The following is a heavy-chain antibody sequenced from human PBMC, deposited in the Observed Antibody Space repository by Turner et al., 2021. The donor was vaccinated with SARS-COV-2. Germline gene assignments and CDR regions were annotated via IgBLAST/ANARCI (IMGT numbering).Heavy chain of an antibody. CDR3: ARQWEVAADAYLSRFDL. V-gene: IGHV4-39*01. CDR2: IYYTGTT. J-gene: IGHJ5*02. D-gene: IGHD1-26*01. Sequence: LQQSRPWLVPPSPSLSPAFTLSCRSISSISYYWGWIRQPPGKGLEWIGTIYYTGTTYYNASLKSRVTLSVDTSKNQFSLKLSSVTAADTAVYYCARQWEVAADAYLSRFDLWGQGTLVTVSS. CDR1: CRSISSISYY.